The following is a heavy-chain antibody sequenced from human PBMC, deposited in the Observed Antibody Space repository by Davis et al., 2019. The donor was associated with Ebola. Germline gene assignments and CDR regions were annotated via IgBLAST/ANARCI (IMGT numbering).Heavy chain of an antibody. CDR2: IKEDGSVK. Sequence: GESLKISCAASGFTFGTYWMSWVRQAPGKGLEFVANIKEDGSVKNYVDSVKGRFTISRDNAKNSLFLQMNSLRADDTAVYYCARDPAFSSFDYWGQGALVTVSS. CDR1: GFTFGTYW. D-gene: IGHD6-6*01. V-gene: IGHV3-7*03. J-gene: IGHJ4*02. CDR3: ARDPAFSSFDY.